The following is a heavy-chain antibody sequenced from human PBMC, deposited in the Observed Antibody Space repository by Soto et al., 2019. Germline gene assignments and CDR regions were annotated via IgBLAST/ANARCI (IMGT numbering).Heavy chain of an antibody. Sequence: QVQLQESGPGLVKSSETLSLTCTVSGGSMSGNYWSWIRQPPGKGLEWIGYIYYSGSTNYNPYLKSRVTIAVERSKTQFSLKLTSVTAADTAVYFCARGGWYVDYWGQGTLVTVSS. D-gene: IGHD6-19*01. CDR2: IYYSGST. CDR3: ARGGWYVDY. V-gene: IGHV4-59*01. CDR1: GGSMSGNY. J-gene: IGHJ4*02.